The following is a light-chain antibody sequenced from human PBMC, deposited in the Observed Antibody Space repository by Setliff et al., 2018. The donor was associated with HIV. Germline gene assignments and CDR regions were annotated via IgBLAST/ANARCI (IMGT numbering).Light chain of an antibody. CDR3: AAWDDSLNGVV. J-gene: IGLJ3*02. V-gene: IGLV1-44*01. Sequence: SVLTQPPSVSGTPGQRVTISCSGSGSNIGTNTVSWFQQLSGTAPKLLIYRNTQRPSGVPDRFTGSRAGTSASLSISGLQSDDEADYYCAAWDDSLNGVVFGGGTKSPS. CDR2: RNT. CDR1: GSNIGTNT.